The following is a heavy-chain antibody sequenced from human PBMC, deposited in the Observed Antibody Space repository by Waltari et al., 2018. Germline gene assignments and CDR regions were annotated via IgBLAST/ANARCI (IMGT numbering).Heavy chain of an antibody. CDR1: GFTFSSYA. V-gene: IGHV3-30-3*01. CDR2: KSYYGSNK. CDR3: ARVGDPQLAKAYFDY. Sequence: QVQLVESGGGVVQPGRSLRLSCAASGFTFSSYAMHWVRQAPGKGWEGGAVKSYYGSNKCYADSVQCRFTISRDNSKNTLYLQMNSLRAEDTAVYYCARVGDPQLAKAYFDYWGQGTLVTVSS. J-gene: IGHJ4*02. D-gene: IGHD3-16*01.